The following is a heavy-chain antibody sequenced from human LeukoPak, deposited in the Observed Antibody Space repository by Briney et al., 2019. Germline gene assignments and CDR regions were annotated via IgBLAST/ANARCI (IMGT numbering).Heavy chain of an antibody. J-gene: IGHJ6*03. CDR1: GGTFSSYA. Sequence: ASEKVSCKASGGTFSSYAINWVRQATGQGLEWMGWMNPNSGNTGYAQKFQGRVTITRNTSISTAYMELSSLRSEDTAVYYCARGRRAASYYYYYYYMDVWGKGTTVTVSS. D-gene: IGHD6-25*01. CDR2: MNPNSGNT. CDR3: ARGRRAASYYYYYYYMDV. V-gene: IGHV1-8*03.